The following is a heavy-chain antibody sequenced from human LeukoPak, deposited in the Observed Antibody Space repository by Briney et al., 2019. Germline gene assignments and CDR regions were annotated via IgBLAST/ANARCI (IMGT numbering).Heavy chain of an antibody. CDR3: AKDRYMGPYSGYDGNY. CDR2: ISYDGSNK. V-gene: IGHV3-30*18. D-gene: IGHD5-12*01. Sequence: GGSLRLSCAASGFTLSSYAMSWVRQAPGKGLEWVAVISYDGSNKYYADSVKGRFTISRDNSKNTLYLQMNSLRAEDTAVYYCAKDRYMGPYSGYDGNYWGQGTLVTVSS. CDR1: GFTLSSYA. J-gene: IGHJ4*02.